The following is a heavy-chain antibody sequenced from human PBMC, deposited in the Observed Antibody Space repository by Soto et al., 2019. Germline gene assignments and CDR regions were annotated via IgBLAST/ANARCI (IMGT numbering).Heavy chain of an antibody. CDR1: GYTFTSYD. J-gene: IGHJ4*02. CDR3: ARGPQDSLAH. V-gene: IGHV1-8*01. Sequence: QVPLVQSGAEVKKPGASVKVSCKASGYTFTSYDINWVRQATGQGLEWMGWMNPNSGNTGFAQKFQGRVTMTRNTSISTAYMELSSPSSEDTAVSYWARGPQDSLAHWGQRTLVTVSS. CDR2: MNPNSGNT. D-gene: IGHD3-22*01.